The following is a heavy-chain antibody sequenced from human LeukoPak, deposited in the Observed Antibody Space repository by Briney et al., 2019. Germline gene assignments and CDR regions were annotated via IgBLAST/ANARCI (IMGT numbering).Heavy chain of an antibody. V-gene: IGHV1-2*02. Sequence: ASVKVSCKASGYTFTGYYMHWVRQAPGQGLEWMGWINPNSGGTNYAQKFQGRVTMTRDTSISTAYMELSRLRSDDTAVYYCASNREYCGGDCYSYDAFDTWGQGTMVTVSS. CDR3: ASNREYCGGDCYSYDAFDT. J-gene: IGHJ3*02. D-gene: IGHD2-21*01. CDR1: GYTFTGYY. CDR2: INPNSGGT.